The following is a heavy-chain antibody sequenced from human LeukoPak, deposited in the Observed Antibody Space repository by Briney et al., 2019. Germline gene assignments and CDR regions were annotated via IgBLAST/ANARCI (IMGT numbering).Heavy chain of an antibody. J-gene: IGHJ3*02. D-gene: IGHD6-13*01. CDR1: RITFSSHW. Sequence: PGGSLRLSCAASRITFSSHWMTWVRQAPGKGLEWVANIKQDGSVKDYVDSVKGRFTISRDNAKNSLYLQMNNLRVEDTAVYYCARDSADSSSFAFDIWGQGTLVTVSS. V-gene: IGHV3-7*01. CDR2: IKQDGSVK. CDR3: ARDSADSSSFAFDI.